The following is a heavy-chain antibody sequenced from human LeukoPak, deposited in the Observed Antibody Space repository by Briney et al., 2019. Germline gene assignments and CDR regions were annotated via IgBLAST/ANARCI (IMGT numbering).Heavy chain of an antibody. CDR3: AREAPSSGYPYYFDY. CDR2: ISYDGSNK. J-gene: IGHJ4*02. D-gene: IGHD6-19*01. Sequence: GGSLRLSCAASGFTFSSYAMHWVRQAPGKGLEWVAVISYDGSNKYYADSVKGRFTISRDNSKNTLYPQMNSLRAEDTAVYYCAREAPSSGYPYYFDYWGQGTLVTVSS. CDR1: GFTFSSYA. V-gene: IGHV3-30*04.